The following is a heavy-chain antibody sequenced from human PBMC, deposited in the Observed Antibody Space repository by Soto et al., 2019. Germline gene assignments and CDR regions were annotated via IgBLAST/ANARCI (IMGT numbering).Heavy chain of an antibody. CDR3: ARDYDFPYYYGMDV. Sequence: ASVKVSCKASGGTFSSYAISWVRQAPGQGLEWMGGIIPIFGTANYAQKFQGRVTITADESTSTAYMELSSLRSEDTAVYYCARDYDFPYYYGMDVWGQGTTVTVSS. D-gene: IGHD3-3*01. CDR1: GGTFSSYA. V-gene: IGHV1-69*13. J-gene: IGHJ6*02. CDR2: IIPIFGTA.